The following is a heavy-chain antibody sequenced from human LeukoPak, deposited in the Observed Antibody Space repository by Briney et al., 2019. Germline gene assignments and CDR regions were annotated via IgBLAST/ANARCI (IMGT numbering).Heavy chain of an antibody. CDR3: AELGITMIGGV. D-gene: IGHD3-10*02. CDR2: IRSSSSSSTI. CDR1: GFTFSSYS. J-gene: IGHJ6*04. Sequence: TGGSLRLSCAASGFTFSSYSMNWVRQAPGKGLEWVSYIRSSSSSSTIYYADSVKGRFTISRDNAKNSLYLQMNSLRAEDTAVYYCAELGITMIGGVWGKGTTVTISS. V-gene: IGHV3-48*04.